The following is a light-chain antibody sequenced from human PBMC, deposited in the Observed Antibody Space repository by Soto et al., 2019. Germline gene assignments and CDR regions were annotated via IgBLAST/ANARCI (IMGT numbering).Light chain of an antibody. CDR3: QESYRTPPYT. J-gene: IGKJ2*01. Sequence: DIQMTQSPSSLSASVGDRVTITCRASQSISSYLNWYQQKPGKAPKLLIYAASSLQSGVPSRFSGSGSETDFTLTISSLQPEDFATYYCQESYRTPPYTFGQGTKLEIK. CDR1: QSISSY. V-gene: IGKV1-39*01. CDR2: AAS.